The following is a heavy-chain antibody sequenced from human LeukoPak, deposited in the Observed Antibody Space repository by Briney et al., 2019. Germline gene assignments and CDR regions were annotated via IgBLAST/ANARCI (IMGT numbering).Heavy chain of an antibody. CDR2: INHSGST. V-gene: IGHV4-34*01. CDR1: GGSFSGYY. CDR3: ARGRRSSGRGWFDP. Sequence: PSETLSLTCAVYGGSFSGYYWSWIRQPPGKGLEWIGEINHSGSTNYNPSLKSRVTISVDTSKNQFSLKLSSVTAADTAVYYCARGRRSSGRGWFDPWGQGTLVTVSS. J-gene: IGHJ5*02. D-gene: IGHD6-19*01.